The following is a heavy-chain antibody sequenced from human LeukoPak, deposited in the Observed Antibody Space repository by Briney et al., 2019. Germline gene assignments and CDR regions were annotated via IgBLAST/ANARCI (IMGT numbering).Heavy chain of an antibody. CDR3: ARDIPSIYDSSGYDWFDP. CDR1: GGSISSYY. CDR2: IYTSGST. V-gene: IGHV4-4*07. D-gene: IGHD3-22*01. Sequence: SETLSLTCTVSGGSISSYYWSWIRQPAGKGLEWIGRIYTSGSTNYNPSLKSRVTMSVDTSKNQFSLKLSSVTAADTAAYYCARDIPSIYDSSGYDWFDPWGQGTLVTVSS. J-gene: IGHJ5*02.